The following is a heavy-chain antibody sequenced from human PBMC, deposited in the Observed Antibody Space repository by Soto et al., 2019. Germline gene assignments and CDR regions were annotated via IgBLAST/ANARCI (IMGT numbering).Heavy chain of an antibody. J-gene: IGHJ1*01. CDR3: VMGDCTTSPCSGDFHF. Sequence: ASVKVSCKASGYKFTTYFIHWVRQAPGQGLEWMGLIHPSGDTGYAQKFRGRVTMTIDTSTTTAYMELRNLTSEDTAVYFAVMGDCTTSPCSGDFHFWGQGTLVTVSS. D-gene: IGHD1-26*01. CDR1: GYKFTTYF. V-gene: IGHV1-46*01. CDR2: IHPSGDT.